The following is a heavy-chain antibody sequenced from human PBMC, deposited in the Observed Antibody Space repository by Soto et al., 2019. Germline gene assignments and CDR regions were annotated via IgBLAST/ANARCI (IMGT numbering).Heavy chain of an antibody. CDR1: GYTFTSYG. J-gene: IGHJ6*02. CDR2: ISAYNGNT. D-gene: IGHD1-7*01. CDR3: AREGGELELRTGYYYYGMDV. V-gene: IGHV1-18*01. Sequence: ASVKVSCTASGYTFTSYGISWVRQAPGQGLERMGWISAYNGNTNYAQKLQGRVTMTTDTSTSTAYMELRSLRSDDTAVYYCAREGGELELRTGYYYYGMDVWGQGTTVTVSS.